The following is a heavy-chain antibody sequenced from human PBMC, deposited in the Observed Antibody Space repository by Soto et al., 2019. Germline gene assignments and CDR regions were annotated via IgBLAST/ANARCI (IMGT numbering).Heavy chain of an antibody. J-gene: IGHJ6*03. CDR1: GGSFSGYY. CDR2: INHSGST. V-gene: IGHV4-34*01. Sequence: QVQLQQWGAGLLKPSETLSLTCAVYGGSFSGYYWSWIRQPPGKGLEWIGEINHSGSTNYNPSLKSRVTISVDTYKNQFALKLSSVTAADTAVYYCARGVVIFGVVIRSYMHVWSKGTTVTVSS. D-gene: IGHD3-3*01. CDR3: ARGVVIFGVVIRSYMHV.